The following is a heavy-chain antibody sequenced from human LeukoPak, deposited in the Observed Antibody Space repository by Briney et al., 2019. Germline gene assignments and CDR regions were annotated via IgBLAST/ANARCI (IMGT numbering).Heavy chain of an antibody. V-gene: IGHV4-59*08. CDR2: IYYSGST. CDR3: ASTVYYDFWSGYNADV. J-gene: IGHJ6*02. CDR1: GGSISSYY. D-gene: IGHD3-3*01. Sequence: SETLSLTCTVSGGSISSYYWSWIRQPPGKGLEWMGDIYYSGSTNYNPSIKSRVTISVDTSKNQFSLKLSSVPAADTAVYYCASTVYYDFWSGYNADVWGQGTTVTVSS.